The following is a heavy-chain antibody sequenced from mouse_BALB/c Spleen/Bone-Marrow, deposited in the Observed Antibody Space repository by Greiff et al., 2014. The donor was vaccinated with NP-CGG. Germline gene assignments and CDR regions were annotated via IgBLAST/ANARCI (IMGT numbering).Heavy chain of an antibody. J-gene: IGHJ4*01. CDR3: ARGGFYGSHYYAMDY. D-gene: IGHD1-1*02. V-gene: IGHV2-9*02. CDR2: IWAGGST. Sequence: VQLVESGPGLVAPSQSLSITCTVSGFSLTSYGVHWVRQPPGKGLEWLGVIWAGGSTSYNSALMSRLSISKDNSRSQVFLKMNSLQTDDTAMYYCARGGFYGSHYYAMDYWGQGTSVTVSS. CDR1: GFSLTSYG.